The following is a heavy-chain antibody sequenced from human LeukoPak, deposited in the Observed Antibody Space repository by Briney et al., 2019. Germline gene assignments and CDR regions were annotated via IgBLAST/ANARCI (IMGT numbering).Heavy chain of an antibody. CDR1: GFTFSSYW. V-gene: IGHV3-74*01. CDR2: INSDGGST. CDR3: ARDHPDIVTTLPPS. D-gene: IGHD5-12*01. J-gene: IGHJ4*02. Sequence: GGSLRLSCAAAGFTFSSYWMHWVRQAPGKGLVWVSRINSDGGSTSYADSVKGRFTISRYNATNTLDLQMHSLRAEDTAVYYCARDHPDIVTTLPPSWGQGTLVTVSP.